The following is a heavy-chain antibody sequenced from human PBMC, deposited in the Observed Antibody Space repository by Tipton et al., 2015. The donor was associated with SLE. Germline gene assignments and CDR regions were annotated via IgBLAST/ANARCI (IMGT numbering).Heavy chain of an antibody. CDR2: IYYSGAT. CDR1: GGSISSGDDY. V-gene: IGHV4-39*01. D-gene: IGHD3-3*01. Sequence: LRLSCTVSGGSISSGDDYWGWIRQPPGKGLEWIGSIYYSGATYYKLSLKSRVTMSVHTSKNQFSLKLSSVTASDTAVYYCARHIYDFWSDARYFDLWGRGTLVTVSS. CDR3: ARHIYDFWSDARYFDL. J-gene: IGHJ2*01.